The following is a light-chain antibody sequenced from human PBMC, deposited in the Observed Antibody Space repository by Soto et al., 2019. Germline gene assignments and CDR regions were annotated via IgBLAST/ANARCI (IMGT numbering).Light chain of an antibody. CDR2: EDN. CDR3: CSYAGSRTDV. V-gene: IGLV2-23*01. J-gene: IGLJ1*01. CDR1: SSDVGDYNL. Sequence: QSALTQPASVSGSPGQAITISCTGTSSDVGDYNLVSWYQQHPGKAPELMIYEDNKRPSGVSNRFSGSKSGKTASLTISGLQAEDEADYYCCSYAGSRTDVFGTGTKLTVL.